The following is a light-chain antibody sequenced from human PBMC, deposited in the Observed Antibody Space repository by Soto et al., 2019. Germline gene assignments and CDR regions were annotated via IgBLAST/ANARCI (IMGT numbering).Light chain of an antibody. Sequence: QSALTQPASVSGSPGQSITISCTGTSSDVGGYNYVSWYQQHPGKAPKLMIYDVSNRPSGVSNRFSGSKSCNTASLTISGLQAEEEDDYYCSSYTSISPWVFGGGTKLTVL. V-gene: IGLV2-14*01. J-gene: IGLJ3*02. CDR2: DVS. CDR1: SSDVGGYNY. CDR3: SSYTSISPWV.